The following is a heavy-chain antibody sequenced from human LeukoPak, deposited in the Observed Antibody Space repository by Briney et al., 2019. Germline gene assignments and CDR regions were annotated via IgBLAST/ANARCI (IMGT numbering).Heavy chain of an antibody. CDR2: INPSGGST. Sequence: ASVKVSCKASGYTFTSYYMHWVRQAPGQGLEWMGIINPSGGSTSYAQKFQGRVTMTTDTSTSTAYMELRSLRSDDTAVYYCARDRGANGGFDYWGQGTLVTVSS. J-gene: IGHJ4*02. V-gene: IGHV1-46*01. D-gene: IGHD1-26*01. CDR1: GYTFTSYY. CDR3: ARDRGANGGFDY.